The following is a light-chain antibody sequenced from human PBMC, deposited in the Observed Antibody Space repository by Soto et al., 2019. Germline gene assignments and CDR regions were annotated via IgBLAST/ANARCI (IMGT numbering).Light chain of an antibody. Sequence: EIVLTQSPATLSLSPGERATLSCRASQSVSSYLAWCQQKPGQAPRLLIYDASNRATGIPARFSGSGSGTEFTLTISSLEPEDFAVYYCQQRSNWRYTFGQGTKLEIK. CDR1: QSVSSY. CDR2: DAS. CDR3: QQRSNWRYT. V-gene: IGKV3-11*01. J-gene: IGKJ2*01.